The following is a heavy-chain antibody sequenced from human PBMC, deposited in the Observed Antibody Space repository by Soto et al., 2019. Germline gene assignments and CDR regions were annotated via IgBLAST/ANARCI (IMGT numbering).Heavy chain of an antibody. J-gene: IGHJ6*02. Sequence: PGGSLRLSCAASGFSVSSSHMIWVRQAPGKGLEWVSVIYSGGATYYAVSVKGRFTISRDRSKNTVYLQMDGLRTEDTAVYYCARASWDNGMDVWGQGTTVTVSS. CDR2: IYSGGAT. D-gene: IGHD7-27*01. CDR3: ARASWDNGMDV. V-gene: IGHV3-53*01. CDR1: GFSVSSSH.